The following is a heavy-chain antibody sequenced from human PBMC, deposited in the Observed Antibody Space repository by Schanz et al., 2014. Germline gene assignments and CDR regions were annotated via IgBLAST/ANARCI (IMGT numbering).Heavy chain of an antibody. J-gene: IGHJ4*02. CDR1: GLTFTSAW. V-gene: IGHV3-23*04. Sequence: EVQLVESGGGLVKPGGSLRLSCATSGLTFTSAWMSWVRQAPGKGLEWVSTIGTSGGTNYAESVKGRFTISRDNSKNTLYLQMNSLRAEDTAVYYCARKVVATIGGYYDNWGQGTLVIVSS. D-gene: IGHD5-12*01. CDR2: IGTSGGT. CDR3: ARKVVATIGGYYDN.